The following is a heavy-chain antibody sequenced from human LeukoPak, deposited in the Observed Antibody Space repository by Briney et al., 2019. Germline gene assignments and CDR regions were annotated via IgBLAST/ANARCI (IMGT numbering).Heavy chain of an antibody. V-gene: IGHV4-30-2*01. CDR1: GGSISSGGYY. D-gene: IGHD3-3*01. CDR2: INHSGST. J-gene: IGHJ6*02. Sequence: SQTLSLTCTVSGGSISSGGYYWSWIRQPPGKGLEWIGEINHSGSTNYNPSLKSRVTISVDTSKNQFSLKLSSVTAADTAVYYCAGYDFWSGSGMDVWGQGTTVTVSS. CDR3: AGYDFWSGSGMDV.